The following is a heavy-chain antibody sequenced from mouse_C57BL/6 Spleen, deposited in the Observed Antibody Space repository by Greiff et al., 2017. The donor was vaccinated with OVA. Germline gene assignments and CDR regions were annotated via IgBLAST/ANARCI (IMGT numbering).Heavy chain of an antibody. J-gene: IGHJ4*01. CDR1: GYTFTDYY. CDR2: INPNNGGT. CDR3: ARPGYYDYDDAMDY. D-gene: IGHD2-4*01. V-gene: IGHV1-26*01. Sequence: EVQLQQSGPELVKPGASVKISCKASGYTFTDYYMNWVKQSHGKSLEWIGDINPNNGGTSYNQKFKGKATLTVDKSSSTAYMELRSLTSEDSAVYYCARPGYYDYDDAMDYWGQGTSVTVSS.